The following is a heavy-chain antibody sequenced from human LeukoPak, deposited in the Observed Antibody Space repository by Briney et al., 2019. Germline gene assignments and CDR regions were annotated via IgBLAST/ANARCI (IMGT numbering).Heavy chain of an antibody. CDR2: INHSGST. V-gene: IGHV4-34*01. CDR3: ARHSPYSSDGVTTRYPPGFDY. CDR1: GGSFSGYY. J-gene: IGHJ4*02. D-gene: IGHD6-19*01. Sequence: EPSETLSLTCAVYGGSFSGYYWSWIRQPPGKGLEWIGEINHSGSTNYNPSLKSRVTISVDTSKNQFSLKLSSVTAADTAVYYCARHSPYSSDGVTTRYPPGFDYWGQGTLVTVSS.